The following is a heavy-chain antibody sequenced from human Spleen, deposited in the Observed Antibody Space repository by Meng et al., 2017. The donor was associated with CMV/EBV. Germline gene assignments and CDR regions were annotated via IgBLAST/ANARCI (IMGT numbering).Heavy chain of an antibody. J-gene: IGHJ3*02. CDR2: IYWNDDK. CDR3: AHTPYDPSGYSPAFHI. Sequence: FSLNTIGVGVRWIRQHPGKTLEWLALIYWNDDKRYSPSLKNRLTISKGTSNNQVVLTMANMDPVDTATYSCAHTPYDPSGYSPAFHIWGQGTMVTVSS. D-gene: IGHD3-22*01. CDR1: FSLNTIGVG. V-gene: IGHV2-5*01.